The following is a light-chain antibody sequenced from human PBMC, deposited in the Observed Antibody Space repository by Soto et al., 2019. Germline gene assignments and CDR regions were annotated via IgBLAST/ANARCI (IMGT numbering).Light chain of an antibody. CDR1: SSNIGNNY. J-gene: IGLJ2*01. CDR3: ATWDGSLSAVV. Sequence: QSVLTQPPSASGTPGQRVTISCSGGSSNIGNNYIFWYQRLPGTAPKLLIYGNDQRPSGVPDRFSGSKSGTSASLAISGLRSEDEGDYFCATWDGSLSAVVFGGGTKLTVL. V-gene: IGLV1-47*01. CDR2: GND.